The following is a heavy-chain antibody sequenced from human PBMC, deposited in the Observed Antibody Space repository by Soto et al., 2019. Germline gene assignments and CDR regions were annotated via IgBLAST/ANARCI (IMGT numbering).Heavy chain of an antibody. CDR3: AGGAAAAYYYYYYGMDV. CDR2: IITIFGTA. V-gene: IGHV1-69*01. CDR1: GGTFSSYA. D-gene: IGHD6-13*01. Sequence: QVQLVQSGAEVKKPGSSVKVSCKASGGTFSSYAISWVRQAPGQGLEWMGGIITIFGTANYAQKFQGRVTITADESTSTAYMELSSLRSEDTAVYYCAGGAAAAYYYYYYGMDVWGQGTTVTVSS. J-gene: IGHJ6*02.